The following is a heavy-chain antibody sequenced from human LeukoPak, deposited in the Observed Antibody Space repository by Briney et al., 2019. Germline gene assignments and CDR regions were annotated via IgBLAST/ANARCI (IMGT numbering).Heavy chain of an antibody. Sequence: GESLKISCKGSGYSFTDFWIGWVRQMPEKGLEWMGVIYPGDSDTRYSPSFQGPVTISAAKSISTAYLHWRSLKASDTAMYYCAVHSGRRGNDAFDIWGQGTMVTVSS. CDR2: IYPGDSDT. CDR1: GYSFTDFW. CDR3: AVHSGRRGNDAFDI. D-gene: IGHD3-10*01. J-gene: IGHJ3*02. V-gene: IGHV5-51*01.